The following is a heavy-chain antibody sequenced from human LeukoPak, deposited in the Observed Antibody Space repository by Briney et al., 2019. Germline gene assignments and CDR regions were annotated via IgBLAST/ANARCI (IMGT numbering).Heavy chain of an antibody. D-gene: IGHD2-15*01. CDR3: ARHSETCSGGSCFLDYFDY. J-gene: IGHJ4*02. CDR2: IYYSGST. CDR1: GGSISNYY. Sequence: SETLSLTCTASGGSISNYYWSWIRQPPGKGLEWIGYIYYSGSTNYNPSLKSRLTISVDTPKNHFSLRLTSVTAADTAVYYCARHSETCSGGSCFLDYFDYWGQGTLVTVSS. V-gene: IGHV4-59*08.